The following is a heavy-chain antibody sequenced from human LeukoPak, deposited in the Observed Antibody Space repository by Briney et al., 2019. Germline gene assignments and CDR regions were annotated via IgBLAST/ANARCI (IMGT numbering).Heavy chain of an antibody. V-gene: IGHV1-3*01. CDR3: ARMGGPYYDILTGYYIDHGDIDY. CDR1: GYTFSSYG. Sequence: ASVKVSCKASGYTFSSYGINWVRQAPGQGLEWMGWINAGNGNTKYSQKFQGRVTITRDTSASTAYMELSSLRSEDTAVYYCARMGGPYYDILTGYYIDHGDIDYWGQGTLVTVSS. J-gene: IGHJ4*02. D-gene: IGHD3-9*01. CDR2: INAGNGNT.